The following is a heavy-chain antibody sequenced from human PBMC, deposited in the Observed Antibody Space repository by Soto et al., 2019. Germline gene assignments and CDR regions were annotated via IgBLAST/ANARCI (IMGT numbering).Heavy chain of an antibody. V-gene: IGHV3-30*18. CDR2: ISYDGSNK. J-gene: IGHJ4*02. CDR1: GFTFSSYG. Sequence: SGGSLRLSCAASGFTFSSYGMHWVRQAPGKGLEWVAVISYDGSNKYYADSVKGRFTISRGNSKNTLYLQMNSLRAEDTAVYYCAKDRRRYCSSTSCSYFDYWGQGTLVTVSS. D-gene: IGHD2-2*01. CDR3: AKDRRRYCSSTSCSYFDY.